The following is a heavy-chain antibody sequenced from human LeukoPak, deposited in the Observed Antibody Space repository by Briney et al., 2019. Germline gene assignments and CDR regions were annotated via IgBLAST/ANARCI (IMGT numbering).Heavy chain of an antibody. CDR3: ARDDNWGPFDY. CDR2: IIPIFGTA. CDR1: GGTFSSYA. V-gene: IGHV1-69*05. J-gene: IGHJ4*02. Sequence: ASVKVSCKASGGTFSSYAISRVRQAPGQGLEWMGGIIPIFGTANYAQKFQGRVTITTDESTSTAYMELSSLRSEDTAVYYCARDDNWGPFDYWGRGTLVTVSS. D-gene: IGHD7-27*01.